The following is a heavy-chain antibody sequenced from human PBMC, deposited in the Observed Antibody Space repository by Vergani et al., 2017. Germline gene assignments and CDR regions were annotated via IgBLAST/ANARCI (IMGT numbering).Heavy chain of an antibody. CDR1: GGTFSSYA. CDR3: AREYYYDSSGYYPSSGGGYGMDV. CDR2: IIPIFGTA. V-gene: IGHV1-69*01. D-gene: IGHD3-22*01. J-gene: IGHJ6*02. Sequence: QVQLVQSGAEVKKPGSSVKVSCKASGGTFSSYAISWVRQAPGQGLEWMGGIIPIFGTANYAQKFQGRVTITADESTSTAYMELSSLRSEDTAVYYCAREYYYDSSGYYPSSGGGYGMDVWGQGTTVTVSS.